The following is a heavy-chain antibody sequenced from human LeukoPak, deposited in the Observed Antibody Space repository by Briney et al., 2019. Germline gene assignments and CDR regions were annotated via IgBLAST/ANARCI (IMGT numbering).Heavy chain of an antibody. CDR1: GGSLSSSSYY. CDR3: ARSYGSGSYYILFDY. CDR2: IYYIGNT. Sequence: SETLSLTCTVSGGSLSSSSYYWGWIRQPPGKGLEWIGSIYYIGNTYYNPSLKSRVTISVDTSKNQFSLKLNSVTAADTAVYYCARSYGSGSYYILFDYWGQGTLVTVSS. D-gene: IGHD3-10*01. V-gene: IGHV4-39*01. J-gene: IGHJ4*02.